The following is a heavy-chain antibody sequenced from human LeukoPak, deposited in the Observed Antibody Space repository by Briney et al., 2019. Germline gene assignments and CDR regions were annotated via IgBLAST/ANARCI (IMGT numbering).Heavy chain of an antibody. CDR1: GFSFGDYA. D-gene: IGHD3-3*01. V-gene: IGHV3-43*02. Sequence: GGSLRLSCAASGFSFGDYAMYWVRQAPGKGLEWVSFIKGDGSSTYYADSVKGRFTISRDNAKNSLYLQMNSLRAEDTAVYYCASGQGLFDYWGQGTLVTVSS. J-gene: IGHJ4*02. CDR3: ASGQGLFDY. CDR2: IKGDGSST.